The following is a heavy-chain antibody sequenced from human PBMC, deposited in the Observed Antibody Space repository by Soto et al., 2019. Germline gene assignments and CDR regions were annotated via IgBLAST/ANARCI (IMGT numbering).Heavy chain of an antibody. CDR2: IYYSGST. D-gene: IGHD2-21*01. V-gene: IGHV4-59*01. J-gene: IGHJ6*02. CDR3: VGGDKRRYGMDV. Sequence: SETLSLACTVSGVSISSYYWSWIRQPPGKGLEWIGYIYYSGSTNYNPSLKSRVTISVDTSKNQFSLKLSSVTAADTAVYYCVGGDKRRYGMDVRGHGTTVTVS. CDR1: GVSISSYY.